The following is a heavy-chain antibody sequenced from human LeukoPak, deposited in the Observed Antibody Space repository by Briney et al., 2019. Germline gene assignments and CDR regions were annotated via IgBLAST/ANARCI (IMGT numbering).Heavy chain of an antibody. D-gene: IGHD1-14*01. J-gene: IGHJ4*02. V-gene: IGHV3-21*06. CDR2: IGPTGFDR. Sequence: PGGSLRLSCTTSGLTFSTSGFDWVRQAPGKGLEWVASIGPTGFDRYHADSIKGRFTISRDNANNFLYLQMDSLRAEDTAVYYCATETNGRHYDYWGQGTLLTVSS. CDR1: GLTFSTSG. CDR3: ATETNGRHYDY.